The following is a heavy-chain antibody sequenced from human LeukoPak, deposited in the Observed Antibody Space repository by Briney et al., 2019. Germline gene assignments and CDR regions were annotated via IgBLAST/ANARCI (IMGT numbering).Heavy chain of an antibody. J-gene: IGHJ4*02. Sequence: GASVKVSCKASGGTFSSYAISWVRQAPGQGLEWMGWINPNSGGTNYAQKFQGRVTMTRDTSISTAYMELSRLRSDDTAVYYCASGRGYCNGGSCYSPFDYWGQGTLVTVSS. CDR3: ASGRGYCNGGSCYSPFDY. CDR1: GGTFSSYA. CDR2: INPNSGGT. V-gene: IGHV1-2*02. D-gene: IGHD2-15*01.